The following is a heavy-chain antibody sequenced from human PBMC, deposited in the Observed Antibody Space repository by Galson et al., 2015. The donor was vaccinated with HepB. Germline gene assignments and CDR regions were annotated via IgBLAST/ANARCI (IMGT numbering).Heavy chain of an antibody. CDR3: ARDSYGYFY. J-gene: IGHJ4*02. V-gene: IGHV3-48*02. CDR2: ISSSGGTI. CDR1: GFTFSSYS. Sequence: SLRLSCAASGFTFSSYSMNWVRQAPGKGLEWISYISSSGGTIYYADSVKGRFTISRDNAKNSLYLQMSSLRDEDTAVYYCARDSYGYFYWGQGALVTVSS. D-gene: IGHD5-18*01.